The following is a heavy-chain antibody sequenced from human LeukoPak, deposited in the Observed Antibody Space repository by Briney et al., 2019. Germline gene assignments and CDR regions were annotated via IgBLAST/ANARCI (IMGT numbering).Heavy chain of an antibody. V-gene: IGHV3-74*01. Sequence: GGSLRLSCAASGFTFSSYWMHWVRQAPGKGLVWDSRINSDGSSTSYADSVKGRFTISRDNAKNTLYLQMNSLRAEDTAVYYCARAVTTLIAAAATFDYWGQGTLVTVSS. CDR2: INSDGSST. J-gene: IGHJ4*02. D-gene: IGHD6-13*01. CDR3: ARAVTTLIAAAATFDY. CDR1: GFTFSSYW.